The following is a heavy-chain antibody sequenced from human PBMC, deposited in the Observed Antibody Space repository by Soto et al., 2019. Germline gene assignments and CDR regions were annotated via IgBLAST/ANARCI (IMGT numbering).Heavy chain of an antibody. J-gene: IGHJ6*02. D-gene: IGHD5-12*01. CDR2: IVVGSGNT. V-gene: IGHV1-58*01. CDR3: AARDGYKSYYYYGMDV. CDR1: GFTFTSSA. Sequence: GGSVKVSCKASGFTFTSSAVQWVRQARGQRLEWIGWIVVGSGNTNYAQKFQERVTITRDMSTSTAYMELSSLRSEDTAVYYCAARDGYKSYYYYGMDVWGQGTTVTVSS.